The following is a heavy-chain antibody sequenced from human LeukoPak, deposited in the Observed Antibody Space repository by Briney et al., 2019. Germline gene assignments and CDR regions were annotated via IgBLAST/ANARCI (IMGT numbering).Heavy chain of an antibody. CDR3: ARRHRAGWFDP. Sequence: SETLSLTCTVSGGSTSSSSYYWGWIRKPPGKGLEWIGSIYYSESPYYNPSLKSRVTISVYTSQNQFSLKLRSVTAADTDVYYCARRHRAGWFDPWGQGTLVTVSS. J-gene: IGHJ5*02. CDR2: IYYSESP. CDR1: GGSTSSSSYY. V-gene: IGHV4-39*01.